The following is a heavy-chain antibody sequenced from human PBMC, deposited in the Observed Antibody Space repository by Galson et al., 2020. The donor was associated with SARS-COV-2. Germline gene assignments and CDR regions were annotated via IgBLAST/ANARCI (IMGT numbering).Heavy chain of an antibody. CDR3: ARNPHLVWTVDY. D-gene: IGHD2-2*01. V-gene: IGHV3-33*01. CDR2: IWYDGSNK. J-gene: IGHJ4*02. Sequence: GESLKISCAASGFTFSSYGMHWVRQAPGKGLEWVAVIWYDGSNKYYADSVKGRFTISRDNSKNTLYLQMNSLRAEDTAVYYCARNPHLVWTVDYWGQGTLVTVSS. CDR1: GFTFSSYG.